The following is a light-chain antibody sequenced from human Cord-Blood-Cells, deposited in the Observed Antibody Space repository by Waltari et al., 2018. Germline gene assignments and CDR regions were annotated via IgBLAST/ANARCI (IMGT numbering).Light chain of an antibody. J-gene: IGKJ1*01. Sequence: DIQMTQSPSSLSASAGDRVTIPCRASQSISSYLNWYQQKPGKAPKLLIYAASSLQSGVPSRFSGSGSGTDFTLTISSLQPEDFATYYCQQSYSTPPTFGQGTKVEIK. CDR2: AAS. V-gene: IGKV1-39*01. CDR1: QSISSY. CDR3: QQSYSTPPT.